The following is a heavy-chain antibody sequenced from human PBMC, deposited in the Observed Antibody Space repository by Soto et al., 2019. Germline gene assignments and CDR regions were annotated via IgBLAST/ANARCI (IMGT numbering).Heavy chain of an antibody. J-gene: IGHJ3*02. CDR1: GFTFSSYG. V-gene: IGHV3-33*01. D-gene: IGHD3-10*01. CDR2: IWYDGSNK. Sequence: GGSLRLSCAASGFTFSSYGMHWVRQAPGKGLEWVAVIWYDGSNKYYADSVKGRFTISRDNSKNTLYLQMNSLGAEDTAVYYCARDGPRDYYGSGPAMRGGVDYAFDIWGQGTMVTVSS. CDR3: ARDGPRDYYGSGPAMRGGVDYAFDI.